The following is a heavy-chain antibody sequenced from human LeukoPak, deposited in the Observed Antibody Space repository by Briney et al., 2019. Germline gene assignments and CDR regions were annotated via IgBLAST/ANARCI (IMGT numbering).Heavy chain of an antibody. V-gene: IGHV3-74*01. CDR2: INSDGSST. CDR3: AGHYGSGRYHYYYMDV. Sequence: GSLRLSCAASRLIFSSYWMHWVRQAPGKGLVWVSRINSDGSSTIYADSVKGRFTISRDCAKNTVYLQMNSLRVDDTAVYYCAGHYGSGRYHYYYMDVWGRGTTVTVSS. D-gene: IGHD3-10*01. CDR1: RLIFSSYW. J-gene: IGHJ6*03.